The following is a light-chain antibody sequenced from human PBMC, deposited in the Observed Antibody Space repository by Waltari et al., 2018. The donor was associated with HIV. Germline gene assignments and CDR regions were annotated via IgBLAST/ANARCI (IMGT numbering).Light chain of an antibody. CDR3: QSHDRSLSGPWV. J-gene: IGLJ3*02. Sequence: QSVLTQPPSVSGAPGQTVTISCDGSSPNIGAGHDAPCYKQVPGTSPKLVIYSNINRPSGVPDRFSASKSGTSASLAITGLQAEDEAHYYCQSHDRSLSGPWVFGGGTKLTVL. CDR2: SNI. V-gene: IGLV1-40*01. CDR1: SPNIGAGHD.